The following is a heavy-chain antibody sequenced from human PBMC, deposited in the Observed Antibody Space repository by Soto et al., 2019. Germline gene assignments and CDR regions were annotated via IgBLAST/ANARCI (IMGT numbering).Heavy chain of an antibody. J-gene: IGHJ2*01. CDR3: ARARNRGVIITLHWYFDL. Sequence: PSETLSLTCTVSGGSISTYYWSWIRQPPGKGLEWIGYMFDNGGTNYNPSLKSRVSISVDMSKNQLSLRLSSVTTADTAVYYCARARNRGVIITLHWYFDLWGRGTLVTAPQ. V-gene: IGHV4-59*01. CDR2: MFDNGGT. CDR1: GGSISTYY. D-gene: IGHD3-10*01.